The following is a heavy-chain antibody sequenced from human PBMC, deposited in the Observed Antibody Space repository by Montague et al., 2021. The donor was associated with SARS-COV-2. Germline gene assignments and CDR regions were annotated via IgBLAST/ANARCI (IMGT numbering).Heavy chain of an antibody. Sequence: CAISGDSVFPNSAAWSWFGQSPSRGLEWLGWTYLRSKWYLDYAVAVKGRITINADTSRNQFSLQLNSVTPEDTAVYYCARAPYSSGFYGMDVWGQGTTVTVSS. CDR3: ARAPYSSGFYGMDV. V-gene: IGHV6-1*01. CDR2: TYLRSKWYL. CDR1: GDSVFPNSAA. D-gene: IGHD3-22*01. J-gene: IGHJ6*02.